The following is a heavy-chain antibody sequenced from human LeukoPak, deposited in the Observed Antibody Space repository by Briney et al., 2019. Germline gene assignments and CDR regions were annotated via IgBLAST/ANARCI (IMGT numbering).Heavy chain of an antibody. J-gene: IGHJ4*02. CDR3: ARGPNSNWSGLDF. V-gene: IGHV3-74*01. CDR1: GFSLSGHW. D-gene: IGHD6-6*01. CDR2: ISPTGSTT. Sequence: GGSLRLSCTASGFSLSGHWMHWARQLPGKGLVWVSRISPTGSTTSYADSVKGRFTVSRDNAKNTLYLQVNNLRAEDTAVYYCARGPNSNWSGLDFWGQGTLLTVSS.